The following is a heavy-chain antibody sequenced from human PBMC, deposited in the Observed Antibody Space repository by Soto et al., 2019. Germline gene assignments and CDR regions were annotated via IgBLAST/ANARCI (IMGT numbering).Heavy chain of an antibody. V-gene: IGHV1-3*04. J-gene: IGHJ4*02. D-gene: IGHD5-12*01. Sequence: GPSVKVSCKASGYTFSSSPLHWVRQAPGQRPEWMGWINTANDDTKYSQKFQDRVTLTRDTSASTAYMEVSSLTPEDTAVYYCARDEGVASGNWGQGTLVTVSS. CDR2: INTANDDT. CDR3: ARDEGVASGN. CDR1: GYTFSSSP.